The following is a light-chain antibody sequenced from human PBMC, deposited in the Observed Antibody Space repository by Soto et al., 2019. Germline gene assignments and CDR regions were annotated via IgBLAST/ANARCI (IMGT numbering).Light chain of an antibody. CDR2: YIS. Sequence: VMTQSPLTLSVSPGETASLSCRASQSAGNFLAWYQQKPGQAPRLLIYYISTRATGIPARFSGSGSGTEFTLTINSLQSEDSAVYYCQQHNQWPITFGQGTRLEI. V-gene: IGKV3D-15*01. CDR3: QQHNQWPIT. J-gene: IGKJ5*01. CDR1: QSAGNF.